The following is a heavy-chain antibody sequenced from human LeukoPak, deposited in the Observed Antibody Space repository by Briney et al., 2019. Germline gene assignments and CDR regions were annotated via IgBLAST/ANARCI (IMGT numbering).Heavy chain of an antibody. J-gene: IGHJ4*02. CDR1: GYTFTSYG. V-gene: IGHV1-18*01. CDR3: VRNWNHPSHRGFDY. CDR2: ISAYNGNT. D-gene: IGHD1-14*01. Sequence: GASVKVSCKASGYTFTSYGISWVRQAPGQGLEWMGWISAYNGNTNYAQKLQGRVTMTTDTSTSTAYMELRSLRSDDTAVYYCVRNWNHPSHRGFDYWGQGTLVTVSS.